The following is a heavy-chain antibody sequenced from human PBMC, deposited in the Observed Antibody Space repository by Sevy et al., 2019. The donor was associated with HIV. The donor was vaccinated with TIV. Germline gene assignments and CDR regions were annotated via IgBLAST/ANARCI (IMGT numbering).Heavy chain of an antibody. CDR3: ARDGDYYGMDV. D-gene: IGHD3-16*01. J-gene: IGHJ6*02. V-gene: IGHV4-61*02. CDR1: GGSISSGSYY. CDR2: IYTSGST. Sequence: SETLSLTCTVSGGSISSGSYYWSWVRQPAGKGLEWIERIYTSGSTNYNPSLKSRVTMSLDTSKNQFALKVSSVTAADTAVYYCARDGDYYGMDVWGQGTTVTVSS.